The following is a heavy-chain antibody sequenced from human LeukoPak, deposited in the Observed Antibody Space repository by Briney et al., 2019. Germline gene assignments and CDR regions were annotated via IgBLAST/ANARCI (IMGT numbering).Heavy chain of an antibody. CDR3: ARIPFFGYNKEYYFDY. Sequence: SETLSLTCTVSGDSISSYYWSWIRQPPGKGLEWIGYIYYSGSTNYNPSLKSRVTISVDTSKNQFSLKLSSVTAADTAVYYCARIPFFGYNKEYYFDYWGQGTLVTVSS. CDR1: GDSISSYY. CDR2: IYYSGST. V-gene: IGHV4-59*01. J-gene: IGHJ4*02. D-gene: IGHD1-14*01.